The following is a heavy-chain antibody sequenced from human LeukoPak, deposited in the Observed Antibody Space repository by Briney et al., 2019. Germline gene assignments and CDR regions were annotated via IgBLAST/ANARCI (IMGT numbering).Heavy chain of an antibody. V-gene: IGHV3-23*01. D-gene: IGHD6-13*01. J-gene: IGHJ4*02. CDR3: ARRNIAAAALDY. CDR2: ISGSGGST. Sequence: SGGSLRLSCAASGFTFSSYAMRWVRQAPGKGLEWVSAISGSGGSTYYADSVKGRFTISRVNSKNTLYLQMNSLRAEDTAVYYCARRNIAAAALDYWGQGTLVTVSS. CDR1: GFTFSSYA.